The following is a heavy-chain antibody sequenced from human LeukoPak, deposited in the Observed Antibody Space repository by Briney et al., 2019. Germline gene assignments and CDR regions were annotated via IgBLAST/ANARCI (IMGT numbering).Heavy chain of an antibody. CDR2: ISWNSGSI. D-gene: IGHD6-13*01. CDR3: AKDVGSYSSSSYYDY. V-gene: IGHV3-9*03. J-gene: IGHJ4*02. Sequence: GGSLRLSCAASGFTFDDYAMHWVRQAPGKGLEWVSGISWNSGSIGYADSVKGRFTISRDNAKNSLYLQMNGLRAEDMALYYCAKDVGSYSSSSYYDYWGQGTLVTVSS. CDR1: GFTFDDYA.